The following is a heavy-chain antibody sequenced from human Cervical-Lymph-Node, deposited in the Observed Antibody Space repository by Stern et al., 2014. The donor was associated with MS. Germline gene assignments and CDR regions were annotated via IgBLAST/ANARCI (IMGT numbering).Heavy chain of an antibody. CDR2: ISYDGSNK. CDR1: GFPFSGHG. CDR3: ARDGPNYDHNGRGDAFDV. D-gene: IGHD3-22*01. Sequence: VQLVESGGGVVQPGGSLRLSCAASGFPFSGHGLHWVRQAPGKGLEWVALISYDGSNKWYAESVKGRFTISRDSSRNTMFLQMNTLRLEDAAGYYCARDGPNYDHNGRGDAFDVWGQGAMVTVSP. V-gene: IGHV3-33*05. J-gene: IGHJ3*01.